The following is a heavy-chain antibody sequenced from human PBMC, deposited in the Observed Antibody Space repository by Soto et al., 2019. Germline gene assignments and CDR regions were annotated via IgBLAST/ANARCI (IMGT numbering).Heavy chain of an antibody. Sequence: GESLKISCHGSGYTFFSFWIVWVRQVPGKGLEWVGRIDPGDSSATYSPTFQGHVTISADRSTRSAYLQWRSLRASDTAIYFCARRYCIRADCYSDSWGQGSLVNVSS. CDR3: ARRYCIRADCYSDS. CDR1: GYTFFSFW. V-gene: IGHV5-10-1*01. D-gene: IGHD3-3*02. J-gene: IGHJ4*02. CDR2: IDPGDSSA.